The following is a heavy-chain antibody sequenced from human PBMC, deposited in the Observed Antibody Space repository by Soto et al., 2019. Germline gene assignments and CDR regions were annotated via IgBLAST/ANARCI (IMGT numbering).Heavy chain of an antibody. D-gene: IGHD4-17*01. J-gene: IGHJ4*02. V-gene: IGHV4-4*08. CDR3: ATFRGMTTATTERYFDY. CDR1: GDSISNYY. CDR2: FYNSGST. Sequence: PSETLSLTCTVSGDSISNYYWTWIRQPPGKGLEWIGCFYNSGSTYYNPSLKSRVTISVDTSKNLFSLKLSSVTAADAAVYYCATFRGMTTATTERYFDYWGQGTLVTVSS.